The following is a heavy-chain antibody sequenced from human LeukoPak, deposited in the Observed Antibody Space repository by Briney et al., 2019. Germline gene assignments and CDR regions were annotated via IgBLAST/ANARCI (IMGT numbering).Heavy chain of an antibody. J-gene: IGHJ4*02. CDR1: GFTFSTYT. CDR3: AKDSRIAAAGTIGHSYYFDY. CDR2: ISASTSYI. V-gene: IGHV3-21*01. D-gene: IGHD6-13*01. Sequence: GGSLRLSCAASGFTFSTYTMNWVRQAPGKGLEWVSSISASTSYINYADSVKGRFTISRDNSKNTLYLQMNSLRAEDTAVYYCAKDSRIAAAGTIGHSYYFDYWGQGTLVTVSS.